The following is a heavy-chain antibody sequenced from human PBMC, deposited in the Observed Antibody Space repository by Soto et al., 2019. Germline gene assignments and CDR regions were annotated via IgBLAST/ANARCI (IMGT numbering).Heavy chain of an antibody. CDR3: ARDRSLTVVRGVILFGY. CDR1: GYTFTSYG. V-gene: IGHV1-18*01. CDR2: ISAYNGNT. D-gene: IGHD3-10*01. Sequence: ASVKVSCKASGYTFTSYGISWVRQAPGQGLEWMGWISAYNGNTNYAQKLQGRVTMTTDTSTSTAYMELRSLRSDDTAVYYCARDRSLTVVRGVILFGYWGQGTLVTVSS. J-gene: IGHJ4*02.